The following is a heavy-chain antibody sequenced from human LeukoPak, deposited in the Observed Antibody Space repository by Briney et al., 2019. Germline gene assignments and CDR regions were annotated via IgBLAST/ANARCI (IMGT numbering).Heavy chain of an antibody. D-gene: IGHD3-3*01. CDR2: ISSSSTTI. CDR1: GFTFSSYS. CDR3: ARGPYKDFWSGYSDY. J-gene: IGHJ4*02. Sequence: GGSLRLSCSASGFTFSSYSMNWVRQAPGKGLEWVSYISSSSTTIYYADSVKGRFTISRDNAKNSLYLQMNRLRVADTAVYYCARGPYKDFWSGYSDYWGQGTLVTVSS. V-gene: IGHV3-48*01.